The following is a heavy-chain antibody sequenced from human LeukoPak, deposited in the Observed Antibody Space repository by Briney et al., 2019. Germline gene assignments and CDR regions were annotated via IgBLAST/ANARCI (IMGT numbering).Heavy chain of an antibody. J-gene: IGHJ6*02. CDR3: ARTGGSYCTNGVCYRPYYYYGMDV. Sequence: NPSETLSLTCAVYGVSFSGYYWSWIRQPPGKGLEWFVEINHSGSTNYNPSLKSRVTISVDTSKNQFSLKLSSVTAADTAVYYCARTGGSYCTNGVCYRPYYYYGMDVWGQGTTVTVSS. V-gene: IGHV4-34*01. CDR1: GVSFSGYY. D-gene: IGHD2-8*01. CDR2: INHSGST.